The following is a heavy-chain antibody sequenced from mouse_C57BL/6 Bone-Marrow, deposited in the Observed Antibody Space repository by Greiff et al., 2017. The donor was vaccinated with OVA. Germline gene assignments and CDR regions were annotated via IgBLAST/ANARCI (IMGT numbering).Heavy chain of an antibody. CDR1: GYTFTDYE. D-gene: IGHD2-4*01. Sequence: VQLQQSGAELVRPGASVTLSCKASGYTFTDYEMHWVKQTPVHGLEWIGAIDPETGGTAYNQKFKGKALLTADKSSSTAYMELRSLTSEDSAVYYCTIPIYYDYDRAYWGQGTLVTVSA. J-gene: IGHJ3*01. CDR2: IDPETGGT. CDR3: TIPIYYDYDRAY. V-gene: IGHV1-15*01.